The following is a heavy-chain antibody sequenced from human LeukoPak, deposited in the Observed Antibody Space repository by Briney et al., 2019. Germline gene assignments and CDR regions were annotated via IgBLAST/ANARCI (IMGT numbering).Heavy chain of an antibody. CDR3: ARRQYSGYDFDF. Sequence: YWSWIRQHPGKGLEWMGIIYPRDSDTRYSPSFQGQVTVSADKSISTAYLQWNTLEASDTAMYYCARRQYSGYDFDFWGQGTLVTVSS. CDR1: YW. J-gene: IGHJ4*02. D-gene: IGHD5-12*01. V-gene: IGHV5-51*01. CDR2: IYPRDSDT.